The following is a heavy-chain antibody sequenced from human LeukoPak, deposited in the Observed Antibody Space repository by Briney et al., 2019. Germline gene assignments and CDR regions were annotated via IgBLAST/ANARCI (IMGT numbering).Heavy chain of an antibody. D-gene: IGHD3-3*01. V-gene: IGHV4-39*07. CDR1: GGSISSSSYY. CDR2: IYYSGST. CDR3: ARGTSNTIFGVVIYYYYMDV. J-gene: IGHJ6*03. Sequence: SETLSLTCTVSGGSISSSSYYCGRIRQPPGKGLEWIASIYYSGSTYYNPSLKSRVTISVDTSKNQFSLKLSSVTAADTAVYYCARGTSNTIFGVVIYYYYMDVWGKGTTVTVSS.